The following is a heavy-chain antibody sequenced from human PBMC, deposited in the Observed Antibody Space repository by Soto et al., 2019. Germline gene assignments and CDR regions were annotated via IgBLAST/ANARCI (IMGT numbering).Heavy chain of an antibody. J-gene: IGHJ6*02. V-gene: IGHV3-15*07. CDR1: GFSFSNAW. CDR3: TTGSVEGV. D-gene: IGHD2-15*01. Sequence: ESGGGLVKPGESLRLSCAASGFSFSNAWMNWVRQAPGKGLEWVGRIKRKIDGEATDYAGPVKGRFTVFRDDSKSALYLQMNSLKGDDTAVYYCTTGSVEGVWGQGTTVTVS. CDR2: IKRKIDGEAT.